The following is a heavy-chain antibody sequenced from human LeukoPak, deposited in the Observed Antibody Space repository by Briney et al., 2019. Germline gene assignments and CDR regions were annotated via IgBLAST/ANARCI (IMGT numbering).Heavy chain of an antibody. J-gene: IGHJ5*02. Sequence: GGSLRLSCAASGFTFSSYEMNWVRQAPGKGLEWVSYISSSGSTIYYADSVKGRCTISRDNAKNSLYLQMNSLRAEDTAVYYCARDRMAQGWFDPWGQGTLVTVSS. V-gene: IGHV3-48*03. CDR1: GFTFSSYE. CDR2: ISSSGSTI. D-gene: IGHD5-24*01. CDR3: ARDRMAQGWFDP.